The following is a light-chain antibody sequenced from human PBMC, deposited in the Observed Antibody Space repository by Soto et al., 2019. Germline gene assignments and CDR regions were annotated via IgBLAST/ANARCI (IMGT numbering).Light chain of an antibody. V-gene: IGKV3-15*01. CDR1: ESVRSN. CDR3: QQYNKWPPRT. CDR2: GAS. Sequence: ETVVTQSPATLSVSPGETATLSRRASESVRSNLAWYQQKPGQAPRLLIYGASNRATGIPARFSGSGSGTEFTLTISSLQSEDFAVYYCQQYNKWPPRTFGQGTKVDIK. J-gene: IGKJ1*01.